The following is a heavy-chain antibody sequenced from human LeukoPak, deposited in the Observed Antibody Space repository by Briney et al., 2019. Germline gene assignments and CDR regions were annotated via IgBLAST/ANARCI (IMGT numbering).Heavy chain of an antibody. CDR3: ARLNSSPSNWFDP. V-gene: IGHV4-39*01. Sequence: PSETLSLTCTVSGGSISSSSYYWGWIRQPPGKGLEWIGSIYYSGSTYYNPSLKSRVTISVDTSKNQFSLKLSSVTAADTAVVYCARLNSSPSNWFDPWGQGTLVTVSS. CDR2: IYYSGST. CDR1: GGSISSSSYY. J-gene: IGHJ5*02. D-gene: IGHD3-22*01.